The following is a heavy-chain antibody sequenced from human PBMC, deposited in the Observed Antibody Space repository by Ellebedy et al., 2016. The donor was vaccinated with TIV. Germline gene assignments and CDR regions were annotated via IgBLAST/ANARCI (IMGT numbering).Heavy chain of an antibody. Sequence: GESLKISCKGSGYSFTSYWIGWVRQMPGKGLEWMGIIYPGDSDTRYSPSFQGQVTISADKSISTAYLQWSSLRSEDTAVYYCARELTVTDDAFDIWGQGTMVTVSS. J-gene: IGHJ3*02. D-gene: IGHD4-11*01. CDR3: ARELTVTDDAFDI. CDR2: IYPGDSDT. CDR1: GYSFTSYW. V-gene: IGHV5-51*01.